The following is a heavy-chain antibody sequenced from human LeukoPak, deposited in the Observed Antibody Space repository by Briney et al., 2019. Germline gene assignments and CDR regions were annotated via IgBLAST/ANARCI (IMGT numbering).Heavy chain of an antibody. CDR1: GGSFSGYY. V-gene: IGHV4-34*01. CDR3: ARQYSDILTGYHRGELYWYFDL. Sequence: PSQSLSLTWAVDGGSFSGYYWSWIRQPPGKGLEWIGEINHSGSTNYNPSLKSRVTISVDTSKNQFSLKLSSVTAADTAVYYCARQYSDILTGYHRGELYWYFDLWGRGTLVTVSS. D-gene: IGHD3-9*01. CDR2: INHSGST. J-gene: IGHJ2*01.